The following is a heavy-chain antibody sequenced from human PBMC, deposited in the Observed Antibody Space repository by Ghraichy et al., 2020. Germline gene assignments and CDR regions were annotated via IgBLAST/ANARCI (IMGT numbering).Heavy chain of an antibody. CDR3: VKGDDSGTGCFFDL. Sequence: GESLNISCLASGFTFSSYGMQWVRQAPGKGLIYVSGISDNGGSTYYPDSMKGRFTVSRDNSKSTLYLQMSSLRAEDTALYYCVKGDDSGTGCFFDLWGRGTLVTVSS. V-gene: IGHV3-64D*06. J-gene: IGHJ2*01. CDR1: GFTFSSYG. CDR2: ISDNGGST. D-gene: IGHD3-16*01.